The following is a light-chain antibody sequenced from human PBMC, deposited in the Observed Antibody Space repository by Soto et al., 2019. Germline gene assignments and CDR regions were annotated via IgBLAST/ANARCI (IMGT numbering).Light chain of an antibody. V-gene: IGKV1-9*01. CDR3: QKFNNYPFT. CDR1: QGISSY. J-gene: IGKJ3*01. CDR2: AAS. Sequence: DIQLTQSPSFLSASVGDRVTITCRASQGISSYLAWYQQRPGKAPKLLIYAASTLQSGVTSRFSGGVSGTEFTLTITRLQPEDFATYYCQKFNNYPFTFGLGTKVDIK.